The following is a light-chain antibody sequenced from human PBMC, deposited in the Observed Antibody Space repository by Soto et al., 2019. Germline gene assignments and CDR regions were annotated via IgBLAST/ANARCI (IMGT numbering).Light chain of an antibody. V-gene: IGKV1-39*01. CDR3: QQSYSTPRT. Sequence: DIQMTQSPSSLSASVGDRVTITCRASQSISSYLNWYQQKPGKAPKLLIYAASSLQSGVPSRFSSSGSGTDFTLTISSLQPEDFATYYCQQSYSTPRTFDQGTKVEIK. CDR1: QSISSY. J-gene: IGKJ1*01. CDR2: AAS.